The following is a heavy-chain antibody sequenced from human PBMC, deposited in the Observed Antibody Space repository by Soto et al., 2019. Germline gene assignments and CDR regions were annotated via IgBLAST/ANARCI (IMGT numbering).Heavy chain of an antibody. D-gene: IGHD3-22*01. CDR2: IYSGGST. V-gene: IGHV3-66*01. CDR3: ARDRYYYDSSGYFLYYYYGMDV. Sequence: PGGSLRLSCAASGFTVSSNYMSWVRQAPGKGLEWVSVIYSGGSTYYADSVKGRFTISRDNSKNTLYLQMNSLRAEDTAVYYCARDRYYYDSSGYFLYYYYGMDVWGQGTTVTVSS. CDR1: GFTVSSNY. J-gene: IGHJ6*02.